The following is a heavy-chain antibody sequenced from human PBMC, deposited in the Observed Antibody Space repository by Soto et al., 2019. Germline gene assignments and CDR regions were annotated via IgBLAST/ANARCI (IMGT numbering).Heavy chain of an antibody. V-gene: IGHV4-31*03. CDR2: IYHSGDP. CDR3: ARAPGNERLDY. J-gene: IGHJ4*02. Sequence: QVQLQESGPGLVKPSQTLSLTCTVSGAYVNTGGYYWSWVRQYPGKGLEWIGYIYHSGDPYYNPSLKSRLTISVDTSKNHFSLSLSSVTVADTAVYYCARAPGNERLDYWGQGTLVIVSS. CDR1: GAYVNTGGYY. D-gene: IGHD1-1*01.